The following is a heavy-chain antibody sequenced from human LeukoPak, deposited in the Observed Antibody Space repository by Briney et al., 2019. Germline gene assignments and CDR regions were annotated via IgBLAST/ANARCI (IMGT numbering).Heavy chain of an antibody. CDR3: ARGKPRIMITFGGVIVPRYFDY. Sequence: SETLSLTCAVYGGSFSGYYWSRIRQPPGKGLEWIGEINHSGSTNYNPSLKSRVTISVDTSKNQFSLKLSSVTAADTAVYYCARGKPRIMITFGGVIVPRYFDYWGQGTLVTVSS. V-gene: IGHV4-34*01. D-gene: IGHD3-16*02. CDR1: GGSFSGYY. J-gene: IGHJ4*02. CDR2: INHSGST.